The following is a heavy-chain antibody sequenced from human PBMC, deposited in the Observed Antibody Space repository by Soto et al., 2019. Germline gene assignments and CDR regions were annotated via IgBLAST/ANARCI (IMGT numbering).Heavy chain of an antibody. V-gene: IGHV4-61*01. CDR1: GGSVSSGRYY. J-gene: IGHJ6*02. CDR2: FYYSGST. Sequence: SETLALTCTVSGGSVSSGRYYWGWIRPPPGEGLGWIGYFYYSGSTYYNPSLKSRVTISVDTSKNQVSLKLSSVTAADTAVYYCASVTRTCISTTCYRYYYGMDVWGQGTTVT. CDR3: ASVTRTCISTTCYRYYYGMDV. D-gene: IGHD2-2*02.